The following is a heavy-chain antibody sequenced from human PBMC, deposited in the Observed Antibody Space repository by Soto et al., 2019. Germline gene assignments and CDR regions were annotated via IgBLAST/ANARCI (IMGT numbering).Heavy chain of an antibody. CDR3: ARDDEYSGNGMDV. V-gene: IGHV3-33*01. CDR1: EFTFSNYG. D-gene: IGHD3-10*01. J-gene: IGHJ6*02. CDR2: ILNDGSNR. Sequence: QVKLVESGGGVVQPGRSLRLSCAASEFTFSNYGMHWVRQAPGKGLEWVAVILNDGSNRFHADSVKDRFTISRDNSKNTLYLQINRLRAEDTAVYYCARDDEYSGNGMDVWGQGTTVTVS.